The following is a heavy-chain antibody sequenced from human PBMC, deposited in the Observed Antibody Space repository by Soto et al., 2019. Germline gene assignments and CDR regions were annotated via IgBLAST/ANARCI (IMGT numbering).Heavy chain of an antibody. CDR2: INVGNGNT. D-gene: IGHD2-21*01. J-gene: IGHJ4*02. Sequence: VRQAPGQRLEWMGWINVGNGNTRYSQKFQGRLTLTRDTPGNTAYLELNSLISEDTAVYYCATPQDVDHVLDSWGQGTLVIVSS. CDR3: ATPQDVDHVLDS. V-gene: IGHV1-3*01.